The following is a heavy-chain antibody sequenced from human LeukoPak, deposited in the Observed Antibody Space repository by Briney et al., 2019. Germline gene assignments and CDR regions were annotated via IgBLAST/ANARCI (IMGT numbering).Heavy chain of an antibody. CDR1: GFTMRNLW. CDR3: VRGESGIHENSFDI. V-gene: IGHV3-7*03. CDR2: IKQDGSEI. D-gene: IGHD2/OR15-2a*01. Sequence: HSGGSLRLSCAASGFTMRNLWMSWVHQAPGKGLEWVADIKQDGSEIHYVDSVKGRFTISRDNAKNSLYLQMNSLRVEDTAVYSCVRGESGIHENSFDIWGQGTLVTVSS. J-gene: IGHJ3*02.